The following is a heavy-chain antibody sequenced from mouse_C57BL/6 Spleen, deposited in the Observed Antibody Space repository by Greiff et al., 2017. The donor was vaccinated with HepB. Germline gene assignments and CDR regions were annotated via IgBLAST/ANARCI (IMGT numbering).Heavy chain of an antibody. D-gene: IGHD6-1*01. V-gene: IGHV5-16*01. CDR1: GFTFSDYY. CDR3: ARASGDWYFDV. CDR2: INYDGSST. J-gene: IGHJ1*03. Sequence: EVKLMESEGGLVQPGRSMKLSCTASGFTFSDYYMAWVRQVPEKGLEWVANINYDGSSTYYLDSLKSRFIISRDNAKNILYLQMSSLKSEDTATYYCARASGDWYFDVWGTGTTVTVSS.